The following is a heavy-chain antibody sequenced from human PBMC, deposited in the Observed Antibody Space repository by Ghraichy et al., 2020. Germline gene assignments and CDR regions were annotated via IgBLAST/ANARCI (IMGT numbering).Heavy chain of an antibody. CDR3: AKKRGIRAMDLNKIYFDY. D-gene: IGHD1-14*01. V-gene: IGHV3-23*01. J-gene: IGHJ4*02. CDR2: ISGSGGST. Sequence: GGSLRLSCAASGFTFSSYAMSWVRKAPGKGLEWVSAISGSGGSTYYADSGKGRFTISRDNSKNTLYQKMNSLRAYDMAVYYCAKKRGIRAMDLNKIYFDYWVQGTLVAVSS. CDR1: GFTFSSYA.